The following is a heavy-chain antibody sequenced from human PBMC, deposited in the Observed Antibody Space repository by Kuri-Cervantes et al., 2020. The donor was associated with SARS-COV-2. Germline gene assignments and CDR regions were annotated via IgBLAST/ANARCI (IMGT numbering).Heavy chain of an antibody. CDR2: VNQDGTQK. CDR1: GFTFNSYW. D-gene: IGHD2-21*01. J-gene: IGHJ4*02. V-gene: IGHV3-7*01. CDR3: ARERVGVHDY. Sequence: GESLKISCAASGFTFNSYWMSWVRQAPGKGLEWVANVNQDGTQKYYVDSVKGRFTISRDNAKNSVYLQMNSLRVEDTAVYYCARERVGVHDYWGQGTLVTVSS.